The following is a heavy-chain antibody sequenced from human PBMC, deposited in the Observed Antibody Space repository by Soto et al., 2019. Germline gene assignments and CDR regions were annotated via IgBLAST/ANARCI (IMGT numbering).Heavy chain of an antibody. V-gene: IGHV1-46*01. D-gene: IGHD2-2*01. J-gene: IGHJ4*02. CDR2: FNPNGGST. CDR1: GYTFSSYY. CDR3: ALTLIVVVPPFTRYYSDS. Sequence: QVQLVQDGAEVKKPGASVKVSCKASSGYTFSSYYIHWVRQAPGQGLEWMGMFNPNGGSTSYAQKFQGRVTMTRDTSTSTVYMELSVLRSEDTAVYYCALTLIVVVPPFTRYYSDSWGQGTLVTVSS.